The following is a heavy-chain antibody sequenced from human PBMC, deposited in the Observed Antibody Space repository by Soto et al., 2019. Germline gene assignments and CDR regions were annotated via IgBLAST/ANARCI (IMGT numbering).Heavy chain of an antibody. V-gene: IGHV3-15*01. CDR3: CVIKRRDQYSTSGYWFDP. J-gene: IGHJ5*02. CDR1: GFTFSHAW. Sequence: GSLRLSCAASGFTFSHAWMSWVRQAPGKGLEWVGRIKSKADGETKDYGAPVRGRFTISRDDSQDILYLHMNSLRIEDTAVYYCCVIKRRDQYSTSGYWFDPWGPGTLVTVSS. CDR2: IKSKADGETK. D-gene: IGHD4-4*01.